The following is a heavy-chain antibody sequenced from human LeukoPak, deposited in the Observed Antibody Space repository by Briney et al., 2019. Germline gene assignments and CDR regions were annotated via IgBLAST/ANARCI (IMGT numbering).Heavy chain of an antibody. CDR1: GYTFSSYT. Sequence: GASVKVSCKASGYTFSSYTLNWVRQAPGQGLEWMGLINTNTGNPTYVQDFTGRFVFSLDTSVSTAYLQISSLKAEDTAVYYCARGLSSTWYYFDYWGQGTLVTVSP. J-gene: IGHJ4*02. CDR2: INTNTGNP. V-gene: IGHV7-4-1*02. D-gene: IGHD6-13*01. CDR3: ARGLSSTWYYFDY.